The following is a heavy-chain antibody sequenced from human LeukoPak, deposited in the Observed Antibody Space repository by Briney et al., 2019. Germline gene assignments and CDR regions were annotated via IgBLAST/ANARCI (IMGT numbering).Heavy chain of an antibody. CDR2: XXXXXXYX. J-gene: IGHJ4*02. V-gene: IGHV3-21*01. Sequence: GGSLRLSCAASGFTFRSYSXXXXXQXXXXXXXXXXSXXXXXXYXXYADSXXXXXXXXXDNAKNSLYLQMNSLRAEDTAVYYCARVSXVVPAATLDFWGQGALVTVSS. D-gene: IGHD2-2*01. CDR3: ARVSXVVPAATLDF. CDR1: GFTFRSYS.